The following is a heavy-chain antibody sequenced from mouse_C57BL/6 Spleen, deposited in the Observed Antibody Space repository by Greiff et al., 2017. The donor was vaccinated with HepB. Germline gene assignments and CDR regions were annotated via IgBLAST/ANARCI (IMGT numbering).Heavy chain of an antibody. CDR1: GYAFSSYW. V-gene: IGHV1-80*01. J-gene: IGHJ3*01. D-gene: IGHD4-1*02. Sequence: QVQLKQSGAELVKPGASVKISCKASGYAFSSYWMNWVKQRPGKGLEWIGQIYPGDGDTNYNGKFKGKATLTADKSSSTAYMQLSSLTAEDSAVYFCAGGPNWDEAYWGQGTLVTVSA. CDR3: AGGPNWDEAY. CDR2: IYPGDGDT.